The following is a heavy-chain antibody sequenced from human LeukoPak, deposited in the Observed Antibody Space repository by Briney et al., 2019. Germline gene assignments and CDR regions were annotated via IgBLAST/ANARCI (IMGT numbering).Heavy chain of an antibody. V-gene: IGHV3-21*01. CDR3: ARLWSGYYDAFDI. CDR2: ISSSSSYI. D-gene: IGHD3-3*01. J-gene: IGHJ3*02. Sequence: PGGSLRLSCAASGFTFSSYSMNWVRQAPGKGLEWVSSISSSSSYIYYADSVKGRFTISRDNAKNSLYLQMNSLRAEDTAVYYCARLWSGYYDAFDIWGQGTMVTVSS. CDR1: GFTFSSYS.